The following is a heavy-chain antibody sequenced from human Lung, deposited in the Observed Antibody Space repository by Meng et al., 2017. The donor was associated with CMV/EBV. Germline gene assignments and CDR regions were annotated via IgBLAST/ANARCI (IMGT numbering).Heavy chain of an antibody. D-gene: IGHD3-22*01. J-gene: IGHJ5*02. Sequence: CGYTFAGYYMNWVRQDPGQGLEWMGWINTNSGGTNCAQKFQGRVTMTRDTSISTAYMELSRLRSDDTAVYYCARRYSSGYSNWFDPWGQGTLVTVSS. CDR3: ARRYSSGYSNWFDP. V-gene: IGHV1-2*02. CDR2: INTNSGGT. CDR1: GYTFAGYY.